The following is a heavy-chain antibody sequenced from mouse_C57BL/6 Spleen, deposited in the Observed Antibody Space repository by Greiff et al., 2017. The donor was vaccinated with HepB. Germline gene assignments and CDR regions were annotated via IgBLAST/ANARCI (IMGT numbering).Heavy chain of an antibody. CDR3: ARSPLGPHAMDY. V-gene: IGHV1-69*01. D-gene: IGHD4-1*01. CDR2: IDPSDSYT. J-gene: IGHJ4*01. CDR1: GYTFTSYW. Sequence: QVQLQQPGAELVMPGASVKLSCKASGYTFTSYWMHWVKQRPGQGLEWIGEIDPSDSYTNYNQKFKGKSTLTVDKSSSPAYMQLSSLTSEDSAVYYCARSPLGPHAMDYWGQGTSVTVSS.